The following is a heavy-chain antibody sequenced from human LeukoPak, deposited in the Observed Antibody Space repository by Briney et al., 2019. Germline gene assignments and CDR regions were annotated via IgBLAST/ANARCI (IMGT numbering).Heavy chain of an antibody. CDR2: IIPIFGTA. CDR3: ARVNRVIVVVPADKVGGHWFDP. Sequence: GASVKVSCKASGGTFSSYAISWVRQAPGQGLEWMGGIIPIFGTANYAQKFQGRVTITTDESTSTAYMELSSLRSEDTAVYYCARVNRVIVVVPADKVGGHWFDPWGQGTLVTVSS. V-gene: IGHV1-69*05. D-gene: IGHD2-2*01. CDR1: GGTFSSYA. J-gene: IGHJ5*02.